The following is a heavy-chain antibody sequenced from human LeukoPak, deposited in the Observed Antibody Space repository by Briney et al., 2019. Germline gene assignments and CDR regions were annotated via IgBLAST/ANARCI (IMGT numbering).Heavy chain of an antibody. V-gene: IGHV3-30-3*01. Sequence: GGSLRLSCAASGFTFSSYAMHWVRQAPGKGLEWVAVISYDGSNKYYADSVKGRFTISRDNSKNTLYLQMNSLRAEDTAVYYCARDGSNYGDYEEFDYWGQGTLVTVSS. CDR1: GFTFSSYA. CDR3: ARDGSNYGDYEEFDY. D-gene: IGHD4-17*01. CDR2: ISYDGSNK. J-gene: IGHJ4*02.